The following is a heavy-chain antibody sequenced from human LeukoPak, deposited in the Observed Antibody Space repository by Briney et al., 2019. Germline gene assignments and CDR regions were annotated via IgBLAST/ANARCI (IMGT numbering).Heavy chain of an antibody. CDR1: GYTFTSYD. J-gene: IGHJ6*02. CDR2: MNPNSGNT. D-gene: IGHD6-19*01. V-gene: IGHV1-8*01. Sequence: ASVKVSCKASGYTFTSYDINWVRQATGQGLEWMGWMNPNSGNTGYAQKFQGRVTMTRNTSISTAYMELSSLRSEDTAVYYCAGGGHKQWLVRLRYYGMDVWGQGTTVTVSS. CDR3: AGGGHKQWLVRLRYYGMDV.